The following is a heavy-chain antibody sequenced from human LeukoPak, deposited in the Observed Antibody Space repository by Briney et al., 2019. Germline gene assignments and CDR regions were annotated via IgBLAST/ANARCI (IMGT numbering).Heavy chain of an antibody. J-gene: IGHJ4*02. CDR1: GFTFSSYS. V-gene: IGHV3-21*01. CDR2: ISSSSSYI. Sequence: PGGSLRLSCAASGFTFSSYSMNWVRQAPGKGLEWVSSISSSSSYIYYADSVKGRFTISRDNAKNSLYLQMNSLRAEDTAVYYCASMMIWGSMIVVDTGALDYWGQGTLVTVSS. CDR3: ASMMIWGSMIVVDTGALDY. D-gene: IGHD3-22*01.